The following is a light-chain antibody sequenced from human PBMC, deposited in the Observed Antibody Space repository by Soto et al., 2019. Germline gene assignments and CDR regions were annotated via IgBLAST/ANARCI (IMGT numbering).Light chain of an antibody. CDR2: AAS. J-gene: IGKJ1*01. CDR1: QSVSGY. Sequence: DIQMTQSPSSLSAYVGDRVTITCRTSQSVSGYLNWYQQEPGKAPKLLIYAASSLQSGVPSGFSGSGSGTDFSLTISSLQPEDFATYYCQQTYTSPRTFGQGTKVDIK. CDR3: QQTYTSPRT. V-gene: IGKV1-39*01.